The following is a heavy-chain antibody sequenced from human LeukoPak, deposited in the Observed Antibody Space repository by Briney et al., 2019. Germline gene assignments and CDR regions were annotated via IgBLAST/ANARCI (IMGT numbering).Heavy chain of an antibody. V-gene: IGHV4-34*01. CDR2: INHSGST. D-gene: IGHD3-10*01. CDR3: ARSELLWFGGVNSGFDY. CDR1: GGSFSGYY. Sequence: SETLSLTCAVYGGSFSGYYWSWIRQPPGKGLEWIGEINHSGSTNYNPSLKSRVTISLDTSKNQFSLKLSSVTAADTAVYYCARSELLWFGGVNSGFDYWGQGTLVTASS. J-gene: IGHJ4*02.